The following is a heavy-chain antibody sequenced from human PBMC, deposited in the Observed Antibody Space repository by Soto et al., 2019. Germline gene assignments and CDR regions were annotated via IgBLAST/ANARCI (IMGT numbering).Heavy chain of an antibody. J-gene: IGHJ6*03. Sequence: GGSLRLSCAASGFTFSSYSMNWVRQAPGKGLEWVSSISSSSSYIYYADSVKGRFTISRDNAKNSLYLQMNSLRAEDTAVYYCASFVVPADMPFYMDVWGKGTTVTVSS. V-gene: IGHV3-21*01. CDR3: ASFVVPADMPFYMDV. CDR1: GFTFSSYS. CDR2: ISSSSSYI. D-gene: IGHD2-2*01.